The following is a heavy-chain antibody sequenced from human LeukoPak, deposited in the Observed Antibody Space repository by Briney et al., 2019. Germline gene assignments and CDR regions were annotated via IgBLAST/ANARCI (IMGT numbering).Heavy chain of an antibody. CDR1: GYTFTGYY. J-gene: IGHJ3*02. D-gene: IGHD5-12*01. Sequence: EASVKVSCKASGYTFTGYYMHWVRQAPGQGLERMGWINPNSGGTNYAQKFQGRVTMTRDTSISTAYMELSRLRSDDTAVYYCARGVATIPRRNDAFDIWGQGTMVTVSS. CDR3: ARGVATIPRRNDAFDI. V-gene: IGHV1-2*02. CDR2: INPNSGGT.